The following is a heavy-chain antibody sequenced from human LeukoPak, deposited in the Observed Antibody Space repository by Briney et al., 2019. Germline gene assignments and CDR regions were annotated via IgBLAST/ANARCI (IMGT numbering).Heavy chain of an antibody. V-gene: IGHV4-39*07. CDR1: GGPISSSSYY. D-gene: IGHD2-15*01. Sequence: SETLSLTCTVSGGPISSSSYYWGWIRQPPGKGLEWIGNIYYSGSTYYNPSLKSRVTISVDTSKNQFSLKLSSVTAADTAVYYCARGIKIGRWVDYWGQGTLVTVSS. CDR3: ARGIKIGRWVDY. CDR2: IYYSGST. J-gene: IGHJ4*02.